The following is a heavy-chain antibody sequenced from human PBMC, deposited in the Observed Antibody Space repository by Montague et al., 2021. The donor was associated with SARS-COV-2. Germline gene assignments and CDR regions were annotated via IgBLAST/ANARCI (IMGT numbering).Heavy chain of an antibody. CDR3: ASSYYYGSGTYVYNYYMDV. J-gene: IGHJ6*03. D-gene: IGHD3-10*01. CDR2: ISYSGRT. Sequence: SETLSLTCTVSGGSVSSSPYYWGWIRQPPGRGLEWVGSISYSGRTYFXPSLKSRLTISVDSSENQSSLRLSSVTAADTAVYYCASSYYYGSGTYVYNYYMDVWGKGTTVTVPS. CDR1: GGSVSSSPYY. V-gene: IGHV4-39*01.